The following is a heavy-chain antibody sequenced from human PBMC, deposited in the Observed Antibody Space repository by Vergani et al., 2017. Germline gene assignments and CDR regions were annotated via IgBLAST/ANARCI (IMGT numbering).Heavy chain of an antibody. D-gene: IGHD6-19*01. V-gene: IGHV4-39*01. J-gene: IGHJ5*02. Sequence: QLQLQESGAGLVKPSATLSLTCSVSGASIRSSYYYWGWIRQAPGKGLEWIASIYYSGSNYYNPSLKSRVTISVDTAKNQFSLKLSPVTAADTAVYFCARHSAVGWLVKLGRIDPWCQGILVTVAS. CDR3: ARHSAVGWLVKLGRIDP. CDR1: GASIRSSYYY. CDR2: IYYSGSN.